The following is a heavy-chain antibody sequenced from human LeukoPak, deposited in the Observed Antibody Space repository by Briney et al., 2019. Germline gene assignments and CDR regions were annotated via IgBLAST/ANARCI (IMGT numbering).Heavy chain of an antibody. CDR1: GCTFSSFY. J-gene: IGHJ4*02. CDR3: ARDMGASSWHAFDN. D-gene: IGHD6-13*01. Sequence: GGSLRLSCAASGCTFSSFYRHWVRQAPGKGLEWVSCINSGGTPAQYPDSVKGRFTTSRADAKDSLSLQMNSLRAEDTAVYYCARDMGASSWHAFDNWGQGTLVTVSS. V-gene: IGHV3-48*01. CDR2: INSGGTPA.